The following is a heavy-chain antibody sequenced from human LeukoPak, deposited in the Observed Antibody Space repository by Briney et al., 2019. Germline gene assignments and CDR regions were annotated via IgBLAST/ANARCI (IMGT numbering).Heavy chain of an antibody. V-gene: IGHV3-30*04. J-gene: IGHJ4*02. Sequence: GGSLRLSCAASGFTFSSYAMHWVRQAPGKGLEWVAVISYDGSNKYYADSVKGRFTISRDNSKNTLYLQMNSLRAEDTAVYYCAREVIVVAPAALSGFDYWGQGTLVTVSS. D-gene: IGHD2-2*01. CDR3: AREVIVVAPAALSGFDY. CDR2: ISYDGSNK. CDR1: GFTFSSYA.